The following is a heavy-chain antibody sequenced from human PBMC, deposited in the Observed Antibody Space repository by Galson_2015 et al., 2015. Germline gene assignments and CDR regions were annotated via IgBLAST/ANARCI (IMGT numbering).Heavy chain of an antibody. CDR1: GFTFSSYG. CDR2: IWYDGRNK. D-gene: IGHD2-2*01. V-gene: IGHV3-33*01. CDR3: ARGGVVVPAAMGDY. Sequence: SLRIACAASGFTFSSYGMHWVRQAPGKGLEWVAVIWYDGRNKYYADSVKGRFTISRDNSKNTLDLQMNSLRAEDTAVFYCARGGVVVPAAMGDYGVQGTLVTVSS. J-gene: IGHJ4*02.